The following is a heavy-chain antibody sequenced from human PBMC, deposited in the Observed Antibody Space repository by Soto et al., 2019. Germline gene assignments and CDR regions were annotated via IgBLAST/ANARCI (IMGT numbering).Heavy chain of an antibody. D-gene: IGHD2-15*01. Sequence: EVQLVESGGGLVQPGGSLRLSCAASGFTFSSYDMHWVRQATGKGLEWVSAIGTAGDTYYPGSVKGRFTISRENAKNSLYLQMNSLRAGDTAVYYCARARGYCSGGSCYGAFDYWGQGTLVTVSS. CDR2: IGTAGDT. CDR3: ARARGYCSGGSCYGAFDY. J-gene: IGHJ4*02. V-gene: IGHV3-13*01. CDR1: GFTFSSYD.